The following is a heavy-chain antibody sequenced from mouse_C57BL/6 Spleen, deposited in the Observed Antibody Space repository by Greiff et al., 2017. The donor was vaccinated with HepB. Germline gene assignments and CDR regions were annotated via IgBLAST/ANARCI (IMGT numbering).Heavy chain of an antibody. V-gene: IGHV1-80*01. CDR2: IYPGDGDT. D-gene: IGHD3-3*01. J-gene: IGHJ4*01. CDR3: ARGGTLYYYAMDY. CDR1: GYAFSSYW. Sequence: VQLQQSGAELVKPGASVKISCKASGYAFSSYWMNWVKQRPGKGLEWIGQIYPGDGDTNYNGKFKGKATLTADISSSTAYMQLSSLTSEDSAVDFCARGGTLYYYAMDYWGQGTSVTVSS.